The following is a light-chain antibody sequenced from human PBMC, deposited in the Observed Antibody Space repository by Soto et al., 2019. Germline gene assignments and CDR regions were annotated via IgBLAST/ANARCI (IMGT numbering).Light chain of an antibody. J-gene: IGLJ1*01. CDR3: AAWDDSLNASYV. Sequence: QSVLTQPPSASGTPGQRVTISCSGSSSNIGSNTVNWYQQPPGTAPKLLIYSNNQRPSGVPDRFSGSKSGTSASLAISGLQSEDEADYYCAAWDDSLNASYVFGTGTKDPVL. CDR1: SSNIGSNT. CDR2: SNN. V-gene: IGLV1-44*01.